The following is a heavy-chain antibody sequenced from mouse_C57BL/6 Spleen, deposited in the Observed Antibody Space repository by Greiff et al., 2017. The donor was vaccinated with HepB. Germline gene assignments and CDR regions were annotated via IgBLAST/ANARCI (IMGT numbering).Heavy chain of an antibody. CDR2: IYPGDGDT. CDR3: ARPLITTVVATGSAMDY. V-gene: IGHV1-82*01. CDR1: GYAFSSSW. J-gene: IGHJ4*01. D-gene: IGHD1-1*01. Sequence: VQLQQSGPELVKPGASVKISCKASGYAFSSSWMNWVKQRPGKGLEWIGRIYPGDGDTNYNGKFKGKATLTADKSSSTAYMQLSSLTSEDSAVYFCARPLITTVVATGSAMDYWGQGTSVTVSS.